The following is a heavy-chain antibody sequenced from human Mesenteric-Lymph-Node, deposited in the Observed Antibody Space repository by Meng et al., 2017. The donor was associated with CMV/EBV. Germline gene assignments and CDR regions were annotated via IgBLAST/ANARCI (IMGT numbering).Heavy chain of an antibody. J-gene: IGHJ4*02. CDR2: IRYDGSNK. CDR1: GFTFSSYG. V-gene: IGHV3-30*02. Sequence: SCAASGFTFSSYGMHWVRQAPGKGLEWVAFIRYDGSNKYYADSVKGRFTISRDNSKNTLYLQMNSLRAEDTAVYYCAKEVGYSYGLDHWGQGTLVTVSS. CDR3: AKEVGYSYGLDH. D-gene: IGHD5-18*01.